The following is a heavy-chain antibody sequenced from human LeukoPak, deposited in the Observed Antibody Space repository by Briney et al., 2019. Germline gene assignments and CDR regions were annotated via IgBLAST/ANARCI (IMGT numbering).Heavy chain of an antibody. CDR3: ARGWFGELGY. CDR1: GGSFSGYY. CDR2: INHSGST. D-gene: IGHD3-10*01. V-gene: IGHV4-34*01. Sequence: SETLSLTCAVYGGSFSGYYWSWIRQPPGKGLEWIGEINHSGSTNYNPSLKSRVTISVDTSKNQFSLKLSSVTAADTAVYYYARGWFGELGYWGQGTLVTVSS. J-gene: IGHJ4*02.